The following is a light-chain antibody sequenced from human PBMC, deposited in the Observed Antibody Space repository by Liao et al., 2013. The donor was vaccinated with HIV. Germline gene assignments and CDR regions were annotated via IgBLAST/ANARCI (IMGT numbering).Light chain of an antibody. CDR1: TIGSKS. J-gene: IGLJ3*02. CDR2: SDN. CDR3: QVWHQGSDHRV. V-gene: IGLV3-21*01. Sequence: SYVLTQPPSVSVAPGKTARITCGGNTIGSKSVHWYQQKPGQAPVLVLYSDNVRPSRIPERFSGSNAWNTATLTISSVEAGDEADYFCQVWHQGSDHRVFGGGTRLTVL.